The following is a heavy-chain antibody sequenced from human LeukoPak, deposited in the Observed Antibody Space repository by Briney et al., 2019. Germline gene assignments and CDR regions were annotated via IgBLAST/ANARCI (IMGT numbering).Heavy chain of an antibody. J-gene: IGHJ4*02. CDR3: ARGEYSNYPKFVY. CDR2: INPNSGGT. V-gene: IGHV1-2*06. D-gene: IGHD4-11*01. Sequence: ASVKVSCKAPGYTFTGYYMHWVRQAPGQGLEWMGRINPNSGGTNYAQKFQGRVTMTRDTSISTAYMELSRLRSDDTAVYYCARGEYSNYPKFVYWGQETLVTVSS. CDR1: GYTFTGYY.